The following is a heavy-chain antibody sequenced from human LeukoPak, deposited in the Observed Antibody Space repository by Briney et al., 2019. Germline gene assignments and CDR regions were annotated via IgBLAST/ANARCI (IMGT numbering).Heavy chain of an antibody. J-gene: IGHJ4*02. D-gene: IGHD6-19*01. CDR2: INHSGST. CDR1: GGSFSGYY. Sequence: SETLSLTCAVYGGSFSGYYWSWIRQPPGKGLEWIGEINHSGSTNYNPSLKSRVTISVDTSKNQFSLKLSSVTAADTAVYYCARQGSVAGTAQYFDYWGQGTLVTVSS. CDR3: ARQGSVAGTAQYFDY. V-gene: IGHV4-34*01.